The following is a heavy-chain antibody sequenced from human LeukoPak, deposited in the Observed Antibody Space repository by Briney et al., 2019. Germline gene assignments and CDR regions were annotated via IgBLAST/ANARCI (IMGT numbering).Heavy chain of an antibody. Sequence: PGGSLRLSCAASGFTFSSYAMSWVRQAPGKGLEWVSAISGSGGSTYHADSVTGRYTISRDNSKNTLYLQMNSLRAADTATYYWARARMTMVRGVKRDNDAFDIWGQGTMVTVSS. CDR3: ARARMTMVRGVKRDNDAFDI. CDR1: GFTFSSYA. CDR2: ISGSGGST. J-gene: IGHJ3*02. D-gene: IGHD3-10*01. V-gene: IGHV3-23*01.